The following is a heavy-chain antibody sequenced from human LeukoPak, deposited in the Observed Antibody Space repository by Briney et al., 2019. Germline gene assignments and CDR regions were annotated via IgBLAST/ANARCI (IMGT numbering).Heavy chain of an antibody. J-gene: IGHJ4*02. D-gene: IGHD4-17*01. CDR3: AKGDGDYMYYFDY. CDR1: GFTFSSYA. Sequence: PGGSLRLSCAASGFTFSSYAMSWVRQAPGKGLEWVSAISGSGGSTYHADSVKGRFTISRDNSKNTLYLQMNSLRAEDTAVYYCAKGDGDYMYYFDYWGQGTLVTVSS. V-gene: IGHV3-23*01. CDR2: ISGSGGST.